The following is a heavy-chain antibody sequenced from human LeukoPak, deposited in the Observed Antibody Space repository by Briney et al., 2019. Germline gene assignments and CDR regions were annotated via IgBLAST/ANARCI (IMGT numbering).Heavy chain of an antibody. CDR1: GFTFSSYA. CDR3: ARKYYYDSSGYRYYYYGMDV. D-gene: IGHD3-22*01. V-gene: IGHV3-30-3*01. J-gene: IGHJ6*02. Sequence: GGSLRLSCAASGFTFSSYAMHWVRQAPGKGLEGVAVISYDGSNKYYADSVKGRFTISRDNSKNTLYLRMNSLRAEDTAVYYCARKYYYDSSGYRYYYYGMDVWGQGTTVTVSS. CDR2: ISYDGSNK.